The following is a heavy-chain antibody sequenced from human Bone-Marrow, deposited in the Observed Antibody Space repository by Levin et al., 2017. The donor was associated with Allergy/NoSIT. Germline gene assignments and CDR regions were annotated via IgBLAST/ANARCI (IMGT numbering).Heavy chain of an antibody. J-gene: IGHJ4*02. CDR1: GGSFSGYY. CDR2: INHSGST. Sequence: ASETLSLTCAVYGGSFSGYYWSWIRQPPGKGLEWIGEINHSGSTNYNPSLKSRVTISVDTSKNQFSLKLSSVTAADTAVYYCARGPALVVTRLRYFDYWGQGTLVTVSS. D-gene: IGHD4-23*01. CDR3: ARGPALVVTRLRYFDY. V-gene: IGHV4-34*01.